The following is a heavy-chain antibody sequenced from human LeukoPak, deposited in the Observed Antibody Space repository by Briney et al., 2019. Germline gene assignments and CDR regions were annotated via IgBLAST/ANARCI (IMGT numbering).Heavy chain of an antibody. J-gene: IGHJ3*02. V-gene: IGHV3-30-3*01. CDR1: GFTLSSYS. CDR2: ISSDGSNK. CDR3: AREGLPDALDI. Sequence: GRSLRLSCAASGFTLSSYSMYWVRQAPGKGLEWAAIISSDGSNKYYADSVKGRFTISRDNSKNTLYLQMNSLRPADTAVYYCAREGLPDALDIWGQGTVVTVSS. D-gene: IGHD2-15*01.